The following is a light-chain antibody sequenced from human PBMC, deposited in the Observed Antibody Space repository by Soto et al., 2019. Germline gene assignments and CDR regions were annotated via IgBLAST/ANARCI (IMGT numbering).Light chain of an antibody. Sequence: QSVLTQPASVSGSPGQSITISCTGTSSDVGGYNYVSWYQQHPGKAPKFIIYEVSKRPSGVSNRFSGSKSGNTASLTTSGLQAEDEADYYCSSHTSTSPYVFGTGTKVTVL. CDR1: SSDVGGYNY. CDR2: EVS. V-gene: IGLV2-14*01. CDR3: SSHTSTSPYV. J-gene: IGLJ1*01.